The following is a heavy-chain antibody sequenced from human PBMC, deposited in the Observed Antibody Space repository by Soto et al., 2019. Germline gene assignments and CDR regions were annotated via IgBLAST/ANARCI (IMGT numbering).Heavy chain of an antibody. V-gene: IGHV3-53*01. CDR2: IYSGGST. Sequence: PGGSLRLSCAASGFTVSSNYMSWVRQAPGKGLEWVSVIYSGGSTYYADSVKGRFTISRDNSKNTLYLQMDSLRAEDTAVYYCATSRRIQLWFSYYYYGMDAWGQGTTVTVSS. CDR1: GFTVSSNY. J-gene: IGHJ6*02. CDR3: ATSRRIQLWFSYYYYGMDA. D-gene: IGHD5-18*01.